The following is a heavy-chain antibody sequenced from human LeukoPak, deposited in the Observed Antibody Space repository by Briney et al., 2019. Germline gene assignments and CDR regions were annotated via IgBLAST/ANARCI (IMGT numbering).Heavy chain of an antibody. Sequence: PSETLSLTCAVSGYSISSGYYWGWIRQHPGKRLEWRGSIYYSGSTHYNPSRKSRVTISVDTSKNQFSLRLSSVTAADTAVYYCARHKGRVYGGTIFDYWGQGTLVTVSS. CDR1: GYSISSGYY. J-gene: IGHJ4*02. V-gene: IGHV4-38-2*01. CDR2: IYYSGST. D-gene: IGHD4-23*01. CDR3: ARHKGRVYGGTIFDY.